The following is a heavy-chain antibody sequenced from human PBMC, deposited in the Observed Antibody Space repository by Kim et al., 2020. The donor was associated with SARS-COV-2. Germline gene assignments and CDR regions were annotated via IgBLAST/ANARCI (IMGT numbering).Heavy chain of an antibody. Sequence: GGSLRLSCAASGFTFDDYTMHWVRQAPGKGLEWVSLISWDGDSTYYADPVKGRFTISRDNSKNSLYLQMNSLRNEDTALYYCARSLRNSDYGMDVWGQGTTVTVSS. CDR3: ARSLRNSDYGMDV. V-gene: IGHV3-43*01. CDR2: ISWDGDST. J-gene: IGHJ6*02. D-gene: IGHD6-13*01. CDR1: GFTFDDYT.